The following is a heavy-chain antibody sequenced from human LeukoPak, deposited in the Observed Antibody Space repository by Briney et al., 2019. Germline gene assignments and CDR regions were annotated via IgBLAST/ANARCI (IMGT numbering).Heavy chain of an antibody. CDR3: ARVVCSSSSCEKRGAFDI. CDR2: IYYSGST. J-gene: IGHJ3*02. Sequence: SETLSLTCTVSGGSISSSSYYWGWIRQPPGKGLEWIGNIYYSGSTNYNPSLKSRVTISVDTSENQFSLKLSSVTAADTAVYYCARVVCSSSSCEKRGAFDIWGQGTMVTVSS. CDR1: GGSISSSSYY. V-gene: IGHV4-61*05. D-gene: IGHD2-2*01.